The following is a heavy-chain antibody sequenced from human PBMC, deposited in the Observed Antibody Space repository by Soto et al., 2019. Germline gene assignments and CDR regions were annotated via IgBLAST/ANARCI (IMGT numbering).Heavy chain of an antibody. CDR3: ARVSPPDLNVDTAMVNRPVAFDI. V-gene: IGHV1-69*13. CDR2: IIPIFGTA. J-gene: IGHJ3*02. CDR1: GGTFSSYA. Sequence: SVKVSCKASGGTFSSYAISWVRQAPGQGLEWMGGIIPIFGTANYAQKFQGRVTITADESTSTAYMELSSLRSEDTAVYYCARVSPPDLNVDTAMVNRPVAFDIWGQGTMVTVSS. D-gene: IGHD5-18*01.